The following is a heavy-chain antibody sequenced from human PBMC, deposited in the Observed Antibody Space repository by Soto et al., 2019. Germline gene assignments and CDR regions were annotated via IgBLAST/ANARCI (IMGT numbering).Heavy chain of an antibody. Sequence: QVQLVQSGAEVKKPGASVKVSCKASGYTFTSYGISWVRQAPGQGLEWMGWISAYNGNTNYAQKLQGRVSMTTDTSTSTAYMELRSLRSDDTAVYYCARDRPFYDSSGYWFDPWGQGTLVTVSS. CDR1: GYTFTSYG. V-gene: IGHV1-18*01. CDR3: ARDRPFYDSSGYWFDP. CDR2: ISAYNGNT. D-gene: IGHD3-22*01. J-gene: IGHJ5*02.